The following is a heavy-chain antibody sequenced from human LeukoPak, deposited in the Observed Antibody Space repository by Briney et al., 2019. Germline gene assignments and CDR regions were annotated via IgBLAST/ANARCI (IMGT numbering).Heavy chain of an antibody. CDR3: ARFRLIAVAGFDY. CDR1: GGSISSSSYY. J-gene: IGHJ4*02. D-gene: IGHD6-19*01. CDR2: IYYSGST. V-gene: IGHV4-39*01. Sequence: SETLSLTCTVSGGSISSSSYYWGWIRQPPGKGLEWIGSIYYSGSTYYNPSLKSRVTISVDTSKNQFSLRLSSVTAADTAVYYCARFRLIAVAGFDYWGQGTLVTVSS.